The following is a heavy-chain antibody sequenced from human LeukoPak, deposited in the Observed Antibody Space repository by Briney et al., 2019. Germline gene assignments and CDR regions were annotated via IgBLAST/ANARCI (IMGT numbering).Heavy chain of an antibody. J-gene: IGHJ6*03. D-gene: IGHD2-21*02. CDR2: INHSGST. CDR1: GGSFSGYY. CDR3: ARGPRVVVTKYYCYMDV. V-gene: IGHV4-34*01. Sequence: SETLSLTCAVSGGSFSGYYWSWIRQPPGKGLEWIGEINHSGSTNYNPSLKSRVTISVDTSKNQFSLKLSSVTAADTAVYYCARGPRVVVTKYYCYMDVWGKGTTVTVSS.